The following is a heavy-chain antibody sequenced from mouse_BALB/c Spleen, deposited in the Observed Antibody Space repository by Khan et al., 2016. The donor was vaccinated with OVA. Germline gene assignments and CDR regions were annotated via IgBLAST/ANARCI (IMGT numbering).Heavy chain of an antibody. V-gene: IGHV1S136*01. CDR3: ARGNWQSYYFDY. CDR1: GYTFTNYV. D-gene: IGHD4-1*01. CDR2: INPYNGGT. J-gene: IGHJ2*01. Sequence: VQLKQSGPELVKPGASVKMSCKASGYTFTNYVLHWVKQKPGQGLEWIGYINPYNGGTKYSEKFKGKATLASDKSSITAYMELSSLNSEDSAVYYCARGNWQSYYFDYWGQGTTLTLSS.